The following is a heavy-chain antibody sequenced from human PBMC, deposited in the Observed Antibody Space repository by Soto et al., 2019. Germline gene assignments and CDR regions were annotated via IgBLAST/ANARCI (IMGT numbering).Heavy chain of an antibody. CDR1: GFTFSSYA. D-gene: IGHD1-26*01. J-gene: IGHJ4*02. V-gene: IGHV3-23*01. CDR2: ISGSGGST. Sequence: GGSLRLSCAASGFTFSSYAMSWVRQAPGKGLEWVSAISGSGGSTYYADSVKGRFTVSRDNSKNTLYLQTNSLRAEDTAVYYCAKLRVGPFYFDYWGQGTLVTVSS. CDR3: AKLRVGPFYFDY.